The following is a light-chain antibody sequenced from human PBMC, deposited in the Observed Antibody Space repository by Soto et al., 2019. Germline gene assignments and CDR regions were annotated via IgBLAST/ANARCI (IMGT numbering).Light chain of an antibody. J-gene: IGKJ1*01. Sequence: EIVLTQSPGTLSLSPGERATLSCRASQSVSSSYLAWYQQKPGQAPRLLIYGASSRATGIPDRFSGSGSGTDFTLTISRLEPEDFAVYYWQQYGSSPPTFGQGTQVEIK. V-gene: IGKV3-20*01. CDR3: QQYGSSPPT. CDR1: QSVSSSY. CDR2: GAS.